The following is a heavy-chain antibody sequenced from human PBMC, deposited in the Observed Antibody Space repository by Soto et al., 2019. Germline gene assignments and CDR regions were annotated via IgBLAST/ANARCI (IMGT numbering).Heavy chain of an antibody. D-gene: IGHD1-26*01. V-gene: IGHV1-2*04. Sequence: VQLVQSGAEVKKPGASVKVSCKASGYTFTDYYVHWVRQAPGQGLEWMGWINPNSGGTNYAQRFQGWVTMTRDTSISTAYMELSRLTSDDTAVYYCATQRSEWELSFDYWGQGTLVTVSS. CDR3: ATQRSEWELSFDY. CDR1: GYTFTDYY. J-gene: IGHJ4*02. CDR2: INPNSGGT.